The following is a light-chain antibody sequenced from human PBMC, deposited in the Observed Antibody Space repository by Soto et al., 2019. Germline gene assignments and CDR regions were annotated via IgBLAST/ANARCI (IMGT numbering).Light chain of an antibody. CDR2: EAS. V-gene: IGKV1-5*03. J-gene: IGKJ1*01. CDR3: QQYSSDPWT. CDR1: QSISSW. Sequence: DIQMTQSPSTLSASLGDRVTITCRASQSISSWLAWYQQKPGRAPKLLMYEASTLETGVPSRFSGGGSGTEFILSISGLQPDDFATYYCQQYSSDPWTLGQGTKVEIK.